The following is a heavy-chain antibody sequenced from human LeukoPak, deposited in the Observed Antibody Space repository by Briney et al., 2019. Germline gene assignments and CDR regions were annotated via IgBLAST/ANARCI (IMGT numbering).Heavy chain of an antibody. CDR3: ARDGRSGSYYYYMDV. V-gene: IGHV4-39*07. Sequence: PSETLSLTCTVSGGSISSSSYYWGWIRQPPGKGLEWIGSIYYSGSTYYNPSLKSRVTISVDTSKNQFSLKLSSVTAADTAVYYCARDGRSGSYYYYMDVWGKGTTITVSS. D-gene: IGHD2-15*01. CDR2: IYYSGST. CDR1: GGSISSSSYY. J-gene: IGHJ6*03.